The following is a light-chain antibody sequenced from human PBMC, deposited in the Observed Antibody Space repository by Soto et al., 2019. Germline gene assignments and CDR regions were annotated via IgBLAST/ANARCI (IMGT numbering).Light chain of an antibody. CDR1: RSDVGRYNY. CDR2: EVT. Sequence: QSVLTQPASVSGSPGQSITISCTGTRSDVGRYNYVSWYQQHPGKAPKLLIYEVTYRPSGVSTRFSASKSGSTASLTISGIQAEDEADYYCGTWDDSLFSFVFGPGTKVTVL. CDR3: GTWDDSLFSFV. V-gene: IGLV2-14*01. J-gene: IGLJ1*01.